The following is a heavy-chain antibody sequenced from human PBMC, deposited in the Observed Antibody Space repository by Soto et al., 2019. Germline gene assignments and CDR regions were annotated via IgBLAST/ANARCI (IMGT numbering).Heavy chain of an antibody. Sequence: GESLKISCKGSGYGFTGYWIAWVRQMPGKGLGWMGNISPGDSDTRYSPSFQGQVTISADKSISTAYLQWSSLKASDSARYYCARGPPYGMDVWGQGTTVTVSS. CDR3: ARGPPYGMDV. J-gene: IGHJ6*02. V-gene: IGHV5-51*01. CDR2: ISPGDSDT. CDR1: GYGFTGYW.